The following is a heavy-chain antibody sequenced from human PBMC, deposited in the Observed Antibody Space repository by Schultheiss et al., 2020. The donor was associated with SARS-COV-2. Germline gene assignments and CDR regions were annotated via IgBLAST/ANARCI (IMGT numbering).Heavy chain of an antibody. D-gene: IGHD6-13*01. V-gene: IGHV3-53*01. CDR3: ASLRQIAAAGYFDY. J-gene: IGHJ4*02. Sequence: GGSLRLSCAASGFTVSSNYMSWVRQAPGKGLEWVSVIYSGGSTYYADSVKGRFTISRDNSKNTLYLQMNSLRAEDTAVYYCASLRQIAAAGYFDYWGQGTLVTVSS. CDR2: IYSGGST. CDR1: GFTVSSNY.